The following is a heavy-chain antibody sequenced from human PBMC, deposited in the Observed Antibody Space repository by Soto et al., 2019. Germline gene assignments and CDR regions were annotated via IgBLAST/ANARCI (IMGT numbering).Heavy chain of an antibody. D-gene: IGHD2-8*01. J-gene: IGHJ6*02. CDR3: ARVGLVYALFQTHYYYGMDV. V-gene: IGHV4-34*01. Sequence: PSETLSLTCAVYGGSVSGYYWSWIRQTPGKGLEWIGEINHSGSTNYNPSLKSRVTISVDTSKNQFSLKLSSVTAADTAVYYCARVGLVYALFQTHYYYGMDVWGQGTTVTVSS. CDR2: INHSGST. CDR1: GGSVSGYY.